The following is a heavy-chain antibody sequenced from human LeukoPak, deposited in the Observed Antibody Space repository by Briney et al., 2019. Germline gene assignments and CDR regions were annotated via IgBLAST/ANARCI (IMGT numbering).Heavy chain of an antibody. J-gene: IGHJ4*02. D-gene: IGHD2-2*01. CDR2: TSASGGST. V-gene: IGHV3-23*01. CDR3: AREVLDVVEPATNTVDY. CDR1: GFTFSSSA. Sequence: GGSLRLSCAASGFTFSSSAMSWVRQVPGKGLEWVSGTSASGGSTYYADSVKGRFVVSRDNAKNLLFLQTNSLRVEDTALYFCAREVLDVVEPATNTVDYWGQGTRVTVSS.